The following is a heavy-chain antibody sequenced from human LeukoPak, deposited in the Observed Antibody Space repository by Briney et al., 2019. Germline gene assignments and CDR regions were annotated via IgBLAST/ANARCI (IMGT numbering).Heavy chain of an antibody. V-gene: IGHV3-7*01. Sequence: SGGSLRLSCAASGFTFSSYWMSWVRQAPGKGLEWVANIKQDGSEKYYVDSVKGRFTISRDNAKNSLYLQMNSLRAEDTAVYYCARDPPWYYDSSGYYLMPFDIWGQGTMVTVSS. D-gene: IGHD3-22*01. CDR2: IKQDGSEK. CDR3: ARDPPWYYDSSGYYLMPFDI. J-gene: IGHJ3*02. CDR1: GFTFSSYW.